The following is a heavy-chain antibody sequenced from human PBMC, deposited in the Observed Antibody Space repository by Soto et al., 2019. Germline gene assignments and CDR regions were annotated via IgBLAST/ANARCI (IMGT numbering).Heavy chain of an antibody. J-gene: IGHJ6*02. V-gene: IGHV3-49*02. Sequence: ERVGFIRSKAYGGTTEYAASVKGRFTISRDDSKSIAYLQMNSLKTEDTAVYYCTIQYYDFWSGYSPHYYYYGMDVWGQGT. CDR3: TIQYYDFWSGYSPHYYYYGMDV. CDR2: IRSKAYGGTT. D-gene: IGHD3-3*01.